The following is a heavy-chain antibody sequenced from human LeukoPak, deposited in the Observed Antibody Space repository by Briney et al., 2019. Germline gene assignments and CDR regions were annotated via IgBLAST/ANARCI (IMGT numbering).Heavy chain of an antibody. D-gene: IGHD4-11*01. J-gene: IGHJ6*02. V-gene: IGHV4-59*01. CDR1: GGSISSYY. CDR2: IYYSGST. CDR3: ARALQYGYYYGMDV. Sequence: SETLSLTCIVSGGSISSYYWSWIRQPPGKGLEWIGYIYYSGSTNYNPSLKSRVTISVDTSKNQFSLKLSSVTAADTAVYYCARALQYGYYYGMDVWGQGTTVTVSS.